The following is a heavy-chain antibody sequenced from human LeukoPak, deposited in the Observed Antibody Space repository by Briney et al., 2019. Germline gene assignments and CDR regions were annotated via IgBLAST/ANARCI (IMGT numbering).Heavy chain of an antibody. J-gene: IGHJ4*02. CDR3: AKDPSATVTPNYFDY. CDR2: IRHDGNNK. Sequence: GRSLRLSCAASGFTFNNYGMHWVRQAPGKGLEWVAFIRHDGNNKFYADSVRGRFTISRDNFKSTLFLQMDGLRTEDTAVYYCAKDPSATVTPNYFDYWGLGTLVTVSS. D-gene: IGHD4-11*01. CDR1: GFTFNNYG. V-gene: IGHV3-30*18.